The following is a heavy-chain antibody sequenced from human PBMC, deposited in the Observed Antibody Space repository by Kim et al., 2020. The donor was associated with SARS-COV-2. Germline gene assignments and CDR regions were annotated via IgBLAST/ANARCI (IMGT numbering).Heavy chain of an antibody. CDR2: ISSSGSTI. CDR3: ARGRCWGIEALYSRNNWFDP. D-gene: IGHD6-13*01. V-gene: IGHV3-11*01. Sequence: GGSLRLSCAASGFTFSDYDMSWIRQAPGKGLEWVSYISSSGSTIYYADSVKGRFTISRDNAKNSLYLQMNSLRAEDTAVYYCARGRCWGIEALYSRNNWFDPWGQGTLVTVSS. J-gene: IGHJ5*02. CDR1: GFTFSDYD.